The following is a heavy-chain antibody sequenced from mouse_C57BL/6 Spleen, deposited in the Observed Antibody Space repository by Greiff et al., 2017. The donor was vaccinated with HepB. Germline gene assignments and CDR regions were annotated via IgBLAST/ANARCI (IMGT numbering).Heavy chain of an antibody. J-gene: IGHJ2*01. CDR2: IYPGSGST. Sequence: VQLQQSGAELVKPGASVKMSCKASGYTFTSYWITWVKQRPGQGLEWIGDIYPGSGSTNYNEKFKSKATLTVDTSSSTAYMQLSSLTSEDSAVYYCARGDYYGSSPFDYWGQGTTLTVSS. CDR1: GYTFTSYW. CDR3: ARGDYYGSSPFDY. D-gene: IGHD1-1*01. V-gene: IGHV1-55*01.